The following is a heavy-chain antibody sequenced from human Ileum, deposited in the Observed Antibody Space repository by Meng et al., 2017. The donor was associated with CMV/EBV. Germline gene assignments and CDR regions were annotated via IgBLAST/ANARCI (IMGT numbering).Heavy chain of an antibody. D-gene: IGHD1-26*01. Sequence: QGALPESGPGLGKPSGTLSLTCTGSADSLSRYSWHWIRQPAGKGLEWIGRIYTTGNIKYNPSLMSRVTMSLDTSKSQFSLNLRSLTAADTAVYYCATTYSDADWNFDYWGQGTLVTVSS. J-gene: IGHJ4*02. CDR2: IYTTGNI. CDR1: ADSLSRYS. V-gene: IGHV4-4*07. CDR3: ATTYSDADWNFDY.